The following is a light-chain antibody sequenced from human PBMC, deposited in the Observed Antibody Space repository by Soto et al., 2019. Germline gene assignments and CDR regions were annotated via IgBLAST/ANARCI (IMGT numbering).Light chain of an antibody. CDR1: QSLSSN. Sequence: EIVMTQSPATLSVSPGERAALSCRASQSLSSNLAWYQQKPGQAPRLLIYGASIRATCVPPRFSGSGSGTEFTLIISSLQSEDFGVYYCQQYNQWPQWTFGQGTKVEIK. V-gene: IGKV3-15*01. CDR3: QQYNQWPQWT. J-gene: IGKJ1*01. CDR2: GAS.